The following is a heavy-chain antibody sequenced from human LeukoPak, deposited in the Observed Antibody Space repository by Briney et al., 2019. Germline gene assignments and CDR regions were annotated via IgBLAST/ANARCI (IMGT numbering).Heavy chain of an antibody. CDR2: INQGGSET. D-gene: IGHD2/OR15-2a*01. V-gene: IGHV3-7*01. CDR1: GFTFSNHW. CDR3: ATEDCTDKGDFDL. J-gene: IGHJ2*01. Sequence: PWGSLRLSCAASGFTFSNHWMSWVRQAPGNGLEWVANINQGGSETYYADSVKGRFTISRDNAKSALHLELNSLRVEDTALYYCATEDCTDKGDFDLWGRGTLVTASS.